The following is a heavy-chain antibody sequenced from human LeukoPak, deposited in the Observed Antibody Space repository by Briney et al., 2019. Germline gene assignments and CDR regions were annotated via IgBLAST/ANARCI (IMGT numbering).Heavy chain of an antibody. Sequence: ASVKVSCKTSGYSENFYGITWVRQVAGQGLEWMGWISAQHGQAEYAPNSQDRVTMTTDTYTNTAYTEFRNLRSDDTAVYYCAGSLGYWTSSFCYLKDWGQGTLVTVSS. J-gene: IGHJ4*02. V-gene: IGHV1-18*04. D-gene: IGHD2-8*01. CDR1: GYSENFYG. CDR2: ISAQHGQA. CDR3: AGSLGYWTSSFCYLKD.